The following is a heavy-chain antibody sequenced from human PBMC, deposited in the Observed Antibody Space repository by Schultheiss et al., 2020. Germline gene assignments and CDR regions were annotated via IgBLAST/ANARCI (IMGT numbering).Heavy chain of an antibody. J-gene: IGHJ4*02. CDR1: AGSLSNVDFS. Sequence: SETLSLTCAVSAGSLSNVDFSWSWIRQPPGKCLEWIGHIYQSGSTYYSPSLKSRVTISVDRSKNQVSLKLSSVTAADTAVYYCAREVAGHGTVRFDSWGQGTRVTVSS. D-gene: IGHD4-17*01. CDR3: AREVAGHGTVRFDS. CDR2: IYQSGST. V-gene: IGHV4-30-2*01.